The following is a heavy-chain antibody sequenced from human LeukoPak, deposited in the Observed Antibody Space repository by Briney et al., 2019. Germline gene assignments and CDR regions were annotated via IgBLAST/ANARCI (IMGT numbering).Heavy chain of an antibody. D-gene: IGHD1-7*01. CDR1: GFTLRTYT. CDR3: AKDWNWAIDY. V-gene: IGHV3-30*02. Sequence: PGGSLRLSCTASGFTLRTYTIHWVRQAPGKGLEWVAYIHYDSTTEDYADSVKGRFTISRDNSKNTLFLQMNNLRVEDMAVFYCAKDWNWAIDYWGQGTLVTVSS. J-gene: IGHJ4*02. CDR2: IHYDSTTE.